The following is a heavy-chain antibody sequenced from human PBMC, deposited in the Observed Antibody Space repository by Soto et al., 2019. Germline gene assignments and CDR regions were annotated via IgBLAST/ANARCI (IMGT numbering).Heavy chain of an antibody. V-gene: IGHV3-11*01. J-gene: IGHJ4*02. CDR3: ARDGTEYYGEYYDY. CDR2: IGTRGNTK. CDR1: GFTFSDYY. D-gene: IGHD4-17*01. Sequence: GGSLRLSCATPGFTFSDYYMSWIRQAPGKGLEWVSYIGTRGNTKYYADSVRGRFTISRDNAKNSLYLQMNNLRADDTAVYYCARDGTEYYGEYYDYWGQGIPVTVSS.